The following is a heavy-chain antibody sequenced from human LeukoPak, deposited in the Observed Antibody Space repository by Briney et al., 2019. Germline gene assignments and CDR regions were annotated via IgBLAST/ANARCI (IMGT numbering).Heavy chain of an antibody. CDR3: ASPRSYYDSSGYYIS. CDR1: GGSFSGYY. CDR2: IYYSGST. V-gene: IGHV4-59*01. J-gene: IGHJ5*02. Sequence: SETLSLTCAVYGGSFSGYYWSWIRQPPGKGLEWIGYIYYSGSTNYNPSLKSRVTISVDTSKNQFSLKLSSVTAADTAVYYCASPRSYYDSSGYYISWGQGTLVTVSS. D-gene: IGHD3-22*01.